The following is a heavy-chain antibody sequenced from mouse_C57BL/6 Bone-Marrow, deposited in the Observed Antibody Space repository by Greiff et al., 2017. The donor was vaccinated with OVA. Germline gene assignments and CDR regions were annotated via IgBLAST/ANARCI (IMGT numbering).Heavy chain of an antibody. Sequence: EVQLVESGGGLVQPGGSLSLSCAASGFTFTDYYMSWVRQPPGKALEWLGFIRNKANGYTTEYSASVKGRFTISRDNSQSILYLQMNALRAEDSATYYCARYTYYSNDYAMDYWGQGTSVTVSS. V-gene: IGHV7-3*01. D-gene: IGHD2-5*01. CDR1: GFTFTDYY. J-gene: IGHJ4*01. CDR2: IRNKANGYTT. CDR3: ARYTYYSNDYAMDY.